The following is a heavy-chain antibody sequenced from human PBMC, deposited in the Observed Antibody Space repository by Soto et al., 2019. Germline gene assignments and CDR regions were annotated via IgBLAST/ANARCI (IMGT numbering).Heavy chain of an antibody. V-gene: IGHV3-23*01. J-gene: IGHJ5*02. CDR2: ISGSGGST. D-gene: IGHD3-10*02. CDR1: GFTFSSYA. Sequence: GGSLRLSCAASGFTFSSYAMSWVRQAPGKGLEWVSAISGSGGSTYYADSVKGRFTISRDNSKNTLYLQMNSLRVVDTAIYYCAKYPRFCRGANCYFRGTWFAPGGQGTLVTVSS. CDR3: AKYPRFCRGANCYFRGTWFAP.